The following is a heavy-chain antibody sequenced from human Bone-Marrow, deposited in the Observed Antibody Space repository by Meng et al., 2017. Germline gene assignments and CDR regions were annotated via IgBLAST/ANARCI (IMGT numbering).Heavy chain of an antibody. D-gene: IGHD2-2*01. J-gene: IGHJ3*02. CDR2: IYTSGST. V-gene: IGHV4-4*07. Sequence: SETLSLTCTVSGGSISSYYWSWIRQPAGKGLEWIGRIYTSGSTNYNPSLKSRVTMSVDTSKNQFSLKLSSVTAADTAVYYCARYCSSTSCYEELGDAFDIWGQGTMVTVSS. CDR3: ARYCSSTSCYEELGDAFDI. CDR1: GGSISSYY.